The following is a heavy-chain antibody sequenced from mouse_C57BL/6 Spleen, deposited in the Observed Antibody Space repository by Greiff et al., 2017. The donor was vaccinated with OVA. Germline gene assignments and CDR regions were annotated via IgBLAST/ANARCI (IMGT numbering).Heavy chain of an antibody. CDR2: IDPETGGT. CDR3: TRGIYYCNLAWFAY. D-gene: IGHD2-1*01. V-gene: IGHV1-15*01. J-gene: IGHJ3*01. CDR1: GYTFTDYE. Sequence: QVQLKESGAELVRPGASVTLSCKASGYTFTDYEMHWVKQTPVHGLEWIGAIDPETGGTAYNQKLKGKAILSADKSSSSAYMELRSLTSEDSAFYYCTRGIYYCNLAWFAYWGQGTLVTVSA.